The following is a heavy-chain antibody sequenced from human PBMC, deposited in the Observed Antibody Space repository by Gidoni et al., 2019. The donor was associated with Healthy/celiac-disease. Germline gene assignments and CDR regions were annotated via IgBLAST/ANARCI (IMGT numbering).Heavy chain of an antibody. CDR3: ARDLRRGFGETYYYYGMDV. V-gene: IGHV4-59*01. J-gene: IGHJ6*02. CDR2: IYYSGST. Sequence: QVQLQESGPGLVKPSETLSLTCTVSGGSISRYYWSCIRQPPGKGLEWIGYIYYSGSTNYNPSRKSRVTISVDTSKNQFSLKLSSVTAADTAVYYCARDLRRGFGETYYYYGMDVWGQGTTVTVSS. D-gene: IGHD3-10*01. CDR1: GGSISRYY.